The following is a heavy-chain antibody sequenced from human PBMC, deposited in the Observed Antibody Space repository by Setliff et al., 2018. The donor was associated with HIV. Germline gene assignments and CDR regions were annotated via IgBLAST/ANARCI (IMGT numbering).Heavy chain of an antibody. CDR1: QYTFTTYW. J-gene: IGHJ4*02. CDR3: ARSTHSESSFDY. V-gene: IGHV5-51*03. CDR2: IYPDDSDT. Sequence: KTGESLKISCKGSQYTFTTYWIGWVRQVPGRGLEWMALIYPDDSDTRYSPSFQGQVAISVDKSIRAVYLQWSSLKASDSAMYYCARSTHSESSFDYWGQGTLVTVSS. D-gene: IGHD1-26*01.